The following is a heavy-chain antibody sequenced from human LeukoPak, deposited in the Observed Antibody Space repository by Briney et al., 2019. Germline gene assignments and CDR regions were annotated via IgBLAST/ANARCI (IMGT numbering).Heavy chain of an antibody. J-gene: IGHJ4*02. CDR2: IRSSGGST. CDR3: ASKIGYCSSVSCYLDY. V-gene: IGHV3-23*01. D-gene: IGHD2-15*01. Sequence: GGSLRLSCAASAFTCSSYDMTWARQAPGKGLEWVSAIRSSGGSTDYADSVKGRFTISRDNSKNILYLQMNSLRAEDTAVYYCASKIGYCSSVSCYLDYWGQGTLVTVSS. CDR1: AFTCSSYD.